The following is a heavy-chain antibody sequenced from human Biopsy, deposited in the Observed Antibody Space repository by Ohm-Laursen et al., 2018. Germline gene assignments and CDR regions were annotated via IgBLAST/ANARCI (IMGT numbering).Heavy chain of an antibody. Sequence: SETLSLTCTVSGDSINNYYWSWIRQPAGKGLEWIGSIYTSGSPNYNLSLESRVTMSVDTSKNQFSLNLRSVTAADTVVYYCARGTGRYYVYGAFDIWGQGTVVTVSS. CDR3: ARGTGRYYVYGAFDI. CDR2: IYTSGSP. J-gene: IGHJ3*02. V-gene: IGHV4-4*07. D-gene: IGHD1-26*01. CDR1: GDSINNYY.